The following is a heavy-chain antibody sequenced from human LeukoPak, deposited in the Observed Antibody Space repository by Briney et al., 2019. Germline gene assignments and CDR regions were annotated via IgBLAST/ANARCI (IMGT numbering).Heavy chain of an antibody. D-gene: IGHD3-10*01. CDR1: GFTVSSNY. CDR2: IYSGGST. J-gene: IGHJ4*02. CDR3: ARVTGSCYPFDY. Sequence: LPGGSLRLSCAASGFTVSSNYMSWVRQAPGKGLEWVSIIYSGGSTYYADSVKGRFTISRDNSKNTLYLQMNSLRAEDTAVYYCARVTGSCYPFDYWGQGTLVTVSS. V-gene: IGHV3-53*01.